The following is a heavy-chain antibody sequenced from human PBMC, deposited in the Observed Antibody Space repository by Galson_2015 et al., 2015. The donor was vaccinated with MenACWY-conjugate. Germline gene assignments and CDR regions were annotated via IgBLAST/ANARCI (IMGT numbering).Heavy chain of an antibody. D-gene: IGHD5-18*01. CDR2: ISKSGSPI. V-gene: IGHV3-48*03. Sequence: SLRLSCAASGFTFTGYEFNWVRQAPGTGLEWLSYISKSGSPIYYADSVKGRFTISRDNNKKSLFLEMNSLRAGDTGVYYCARVGTWIHQYFYYMDVWGKGTTVTVSS. CDR1: GFTFTGYE. CDR3: ARVGTWIHQYFYYMDV. J-gene: IGHJ6*03.